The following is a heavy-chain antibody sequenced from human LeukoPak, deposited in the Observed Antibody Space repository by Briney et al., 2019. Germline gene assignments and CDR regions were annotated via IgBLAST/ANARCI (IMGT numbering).Heavy chain of an antibody. CDR2: ISAYNGNT. J-gene: IGHJ5*02. V-gene: IGHV1-18*01. Sequence: ASVKVSCKASGYTFTSYGISWVRQAPGQGLEWMGWISAYNGNTNYAQKLQGRVTMTTDTSTSTAYMELRSLRSDDTAVYYCARASELWFGELPHWFDPWGQGTLVTVSS. CDR1: GYTFTSYG. CDR3: ARASELWFGELPHWFDP. D-gene: IGHD3-10*01.